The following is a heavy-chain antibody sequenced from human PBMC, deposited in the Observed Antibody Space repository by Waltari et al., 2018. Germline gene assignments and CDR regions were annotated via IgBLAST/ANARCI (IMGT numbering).Heavy chain of an antibody. J-gene: IGHJ5*02. CDR2: IIPIFGTA. D-gene: IGHD3-10*01. CDR1: GGTFSSYA. V-gene: IGHV1-69*13. CDR3: ASSYYYGSGSPPNWFDP. Sequence: QVQLVQSGAEVKKPGSSVKVSCKASGGTFSSYAISWVRQAPGQGLEWMGGIIPIFGTANYAQKFQGRVTITADESTSTAYMELSSLRSEDTAVYYCASSYYYGSGSPPNWFDPWGQGTLVTVSS.